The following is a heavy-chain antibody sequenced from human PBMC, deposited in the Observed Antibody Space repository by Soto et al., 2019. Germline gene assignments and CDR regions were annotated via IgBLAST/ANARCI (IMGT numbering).Heavy chain of an antibody. CDR3: ARFRPVVAASRFDY. V-gene: IGHV4-34*01. D-gene: IGHD2-15*01. CDR1: GGSFSGYY. Sequence: SETLSLTCAVYGGSFSGYYWSWIRQPPGKGLEWIGEINHSGSTNYNPSLKSRVTISVDTSKNQFSLKLSSVTAADTAVYYCARFRPVVAASRFDYWGQGTLVTVSS. CDR2: INHSGST. J-gene: IGHJ4*02.